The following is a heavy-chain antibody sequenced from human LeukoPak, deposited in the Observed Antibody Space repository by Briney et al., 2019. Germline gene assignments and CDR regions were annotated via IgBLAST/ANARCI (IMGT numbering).Heavy chain of an antibody. V-gene: IGHV6-1*01. J-gene: IGHJ4*02. CDR1: GDSLSSNSAA. CDR2: TYYRSKWHN. Sequence: SQTLSLTCVLSGDSLSSNSAAWNWIRQSPSRGLEWLGRTYYRSKWHNDYTLSVKSRITINPDTSKNQFSLQLNSVTPEDMAVYYCARSAGHFDYWGQGTLVTVSS. CDR3: ARSAGHFDY.